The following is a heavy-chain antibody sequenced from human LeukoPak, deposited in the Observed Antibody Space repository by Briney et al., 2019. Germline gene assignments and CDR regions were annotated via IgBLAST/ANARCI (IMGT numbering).Heavy chain of an antibody. J-gene: IGHJ4*02. CDR2: INPSGGST. Sequence: AASVKVSSKASGYTFTSYYMHWVRQAPGQGLEWMGIINPSGGSTSYAQKFQGRVTMTRDTSTSTVYMELSSLRSEDTAVYYCARGDYYDSSGYHLYYFDYWGQGTLVTVSS. D-gene: IGHD3-22*01. V-gene: IGHV1-46*01. CDR1: GYTFTSYY. CDR3: ARGDYYDSSGYHLYYFDY.